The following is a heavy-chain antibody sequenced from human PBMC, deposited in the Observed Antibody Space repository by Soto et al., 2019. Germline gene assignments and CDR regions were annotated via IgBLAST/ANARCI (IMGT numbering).Heavy chain of an antibody. V-gene: IGHV3-74*01. CDR3: ATAEVDY. CDR2: MNSDGSTT. CDR1: GFTFGNSW. Sequence: PGGSLRLSCAASGFTFGNSWMHWVRQAPGKGLEWVSRMNSDGSTTSYADSVKGRFTVSRDNAKYTLYLQMNSLRAEDTAVYYCATAEVDYWGPGTLVTVSS. J-gene: IGHJ4*02.